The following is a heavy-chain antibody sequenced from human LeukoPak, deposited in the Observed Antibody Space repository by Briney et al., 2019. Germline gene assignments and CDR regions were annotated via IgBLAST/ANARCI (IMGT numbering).Heavy chain of an antibody. CDR1: GFTFSSHA. Sequence: QPGGSLRLSCAASGFTFSSHAMSWVRPAPGKGLEWVSAISVSGGSTYYADSVKGRFTISRDNSKNTLYLQMNSLRAEDTAVYDCAKVGYCGGDCYFGEFDYWGQGTLVTVSS. D-gene: IGHD2-21*02. CDR2: ISVSGGST. V-gene: IGHV3-23*01. CDR3: AKVGYCGGDCYFGEFDY. J-gene: IGHJ4*02.